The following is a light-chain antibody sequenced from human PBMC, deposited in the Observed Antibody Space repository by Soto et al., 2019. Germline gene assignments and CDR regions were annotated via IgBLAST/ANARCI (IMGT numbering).Light chain of an antibody. CDR2: GAS. CDR1: QSLTSTS. J-gene: IGKJ1*01. Sequence: EIVLTQSPGTLSLSPGETATLSCRSSQSLTSTSLAWYQQRLGQAPRLLIFGASNRATGIPDRFSGSGSGTNFTLSISRLEPEDFSVFYCQQSGSSPPTFGQGSKWDIK. V-gene: IGKV3-20*01. CDR3: QQSGSSPPT.